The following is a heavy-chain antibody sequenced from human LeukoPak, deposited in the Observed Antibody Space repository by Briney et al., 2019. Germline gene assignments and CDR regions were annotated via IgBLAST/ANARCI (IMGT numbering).Heavy chain of an antibody. CDR2: VSFSGST. V-gene: IGHV4-39*07. CDR3: VRANYFDY. Sequence: SETLSLTCTVSGGSISSSTYSWGWIRQPPGKGLEWIGIVSFSGSTHYNPSLKSRATISVDTSKNQFSLKLRSVTAADTAVYYCVRANYFDYWGQGTLATVSS. J-gene: IGHJ4*02. CDR1: GGSISSSTYS.